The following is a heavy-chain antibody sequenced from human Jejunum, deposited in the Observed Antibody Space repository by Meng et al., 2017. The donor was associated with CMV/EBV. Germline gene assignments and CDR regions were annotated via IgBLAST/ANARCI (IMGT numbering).Heavy chain of an antibody. CDR2: IYSSGRT. CDR1: GGSMSSYN. CDR3: ARDQGTYYFGLDV. Sequence: VSGGSMSSYNWSWIRQPKGKGLEWIGYIYSSGRTSYSPSLKSRVTMSVDTPDNQVSLTLRSVTAADTAVYYCARDQGTYYFGLDVWGRGTTVTVSS. V-gene: IGHV4-59*01. J-gene: IGHJ6*02.